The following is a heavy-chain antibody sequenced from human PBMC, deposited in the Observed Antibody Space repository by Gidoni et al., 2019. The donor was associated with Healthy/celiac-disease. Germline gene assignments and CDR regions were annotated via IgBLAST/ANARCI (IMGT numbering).Heavy chain of an antibody. CDR3: ARFWAPSRGGSGSFVYYYYGMDV. D-gene: IGHD3-10*01. CDR1: GWSFSGYY. J-gene: IGHJ6*02. V-gene: IGHV4-34*01. Sequence: QVQLQQWGAGLLNPSETLSLTCAVYGWSFSGYYWSLIRQPPGKGLEWIGEINHSGSTNYNPSLKSRVTIAVDTSKNQFSLKLSSVTAADTAVYYCARFWAPSRGGSGSFVYYYYGMDVWGQGTTVTVSS. CDR2: INHSGST.